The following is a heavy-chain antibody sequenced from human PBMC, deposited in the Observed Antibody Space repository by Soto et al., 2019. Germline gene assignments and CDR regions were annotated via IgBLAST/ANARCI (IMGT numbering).Heavy chain of an antibody. Sequence: QVQLVQSGAEVKKPGSSVRVSCKISGGSLSNITVSWVRQAPGLGLEWMGRVNPLLGTANYAQKFQGRVTLSADGSTNTAYMDMTSLTSDDTAMYYCARLPLDSWGQGTLVTVSS. CDR2: VNPLLGTA. CDR1: GGSLSNIT. V-gene: IGHV1-69*08. J-gene: IGHJ4*02. CDR3: ARLPLDS.